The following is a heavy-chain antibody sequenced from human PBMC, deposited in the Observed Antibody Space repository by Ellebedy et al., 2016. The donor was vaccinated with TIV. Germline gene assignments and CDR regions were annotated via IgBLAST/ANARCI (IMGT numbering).Heavy chain of an antibody. J-gene: IGHJ2*01. Sequence: SETLSLTCTVSGGSISSNSYYWSWIRQPPGKGLEWIGEINRVGSTNYNPSHKSRVTISVDTSNNQFSLQLDSVTAADTAVFYCARTINTRNFDLWGRGTLVTVSS. CDR3: ARTINTRNFDL. V-gene: IGHV4-39*07. CDR2: INRVGST. CDR1: GGSISSNSYY. D-gene: IGHD5-24*01.